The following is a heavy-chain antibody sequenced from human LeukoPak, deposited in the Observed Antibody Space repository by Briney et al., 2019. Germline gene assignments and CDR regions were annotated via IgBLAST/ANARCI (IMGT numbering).Heavy chain of an antibody. J-gene: IGHJ4*02. CDR1: GYTFTGYY. CDR2: INPNSGGT. V-gene: IGHV1-2*02. D-gene: IGHD4-17*01. CDR3: ARPYGDYEVGFDY. Sequence: ASVKVSCKASGYTFTGYYMHWVRQAPGQGLEWMGWINPNSGGTNYAQKFQGRATMTRDTSISTAYMELSRLRSDDTAVYYCARPYGDYEVGFDYWGQGTLVTVSS.